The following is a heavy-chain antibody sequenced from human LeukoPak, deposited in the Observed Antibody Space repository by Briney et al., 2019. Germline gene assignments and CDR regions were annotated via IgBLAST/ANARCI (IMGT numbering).Heavy chain of an antibody. Sequence: SETLSLTCAVYGGSFSGYYWSWIRQPPGKGLEWIGEINHSGSTNYNPSLKSRVTISVDTSKNQFPLKLSSVTAADTAVYYCARGEQLFDYWGQGTLVTVSS. CDR1: GGSFSGYY. V-gene: IGHV4-34*01. CDR3: ARGEQLFDY. CDR2: INHSGST. J-gene: IGHJ4*02. D-gene: IGHD6-13*01.